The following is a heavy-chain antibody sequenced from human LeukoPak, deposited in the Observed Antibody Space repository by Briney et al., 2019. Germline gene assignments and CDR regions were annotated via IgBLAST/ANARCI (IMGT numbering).Heavy chain of an antibody. CDR2: ISAYNGNT. Sequence: ASVKVSCKASGYTFTSYGISWVRQAPGQGLEWMGWISAYNGNTNYAQKLQGRATMTTDTSTSTAYMELRSLRSDDTAVYYCARGDSWFGESQQRNNWFDPWGQGTLVTVSS. CDR1: GYTFTSYG. CDR3: ARGDSWFGESQQRNNWFDP. V-gene: IGHV1-18*01. J-gene: IGHJ5*02. D-gene: IGHD3-10*01.